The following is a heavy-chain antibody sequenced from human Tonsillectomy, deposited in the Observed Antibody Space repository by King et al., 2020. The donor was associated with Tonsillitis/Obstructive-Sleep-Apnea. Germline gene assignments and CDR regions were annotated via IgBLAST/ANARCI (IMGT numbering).Heavy chain of an antibody. CDR2: IWYDGSNK. CDR1: GFTYSSYG. V-gene: IGHV3-33*01. Sequence: VQLVESGGGVVQPGRSLRLSCAASGFTYSSYGMHWVRQAPGKGLEWVAVIWYDGSNKYYADSVKGRFTISRDNSKNTLYLQMNSLRAEDTAVYYCARDREGDLLDYWGQGTLVTVSS. CDR3: ARDREGDLLDY. D-gene: IGHD3-10*01. J-gene: IGHJ4*02.